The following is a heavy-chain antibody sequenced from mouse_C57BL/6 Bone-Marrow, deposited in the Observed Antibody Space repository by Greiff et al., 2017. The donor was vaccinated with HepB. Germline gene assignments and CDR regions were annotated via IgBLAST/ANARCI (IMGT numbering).Heavy chain of an antibody. Sequence: QVQLQQPGAELVKPGASVKLSCKASGYTFTSYWMHWVKQRPGQGLEWIGMIHPNSGSTNYNEKFKSKATLTVDKSSSTAYMQLSSLTSEDSAVYYCAFNTTVVAYAMDDWGQGTSVTVSS. CDR1: GYTFTSYW. CDR2: IHPNSGST. D-gene: IGHD1-1*01. CDR3: AFNTTVVAYAMDD. J-gene: IGHJ4*01. V-gene: IGHV1-64*01.